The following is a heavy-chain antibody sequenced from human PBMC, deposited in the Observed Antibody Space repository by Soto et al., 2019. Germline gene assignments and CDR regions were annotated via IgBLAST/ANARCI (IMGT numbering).Heavy chain of an antibody. D-gene: IGHD1-26*01. CDR2: ISAYNGNT. CDR3: ARDRGFNSGSYRNDAFDI. CDR1: GYTFTSYG. V-gene: IGHV1-18*04. J-gene: IGHJ3*02. Sequence: GASVKVSCKASGYTFTSYGISWVRQAPGQGLEWMGWISAYNGNTNYAQKLQGRVTMTTDTSTSTAYMELRSLRSDDTAVYYCARDRGFNSGSYRNDAFDIWGQGTMVTVSS.